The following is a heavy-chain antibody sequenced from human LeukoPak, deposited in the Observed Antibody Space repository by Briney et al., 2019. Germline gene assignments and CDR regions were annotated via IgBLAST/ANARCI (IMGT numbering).Heavy chain of an antibody. V-gene: IGHV3-23*01. D-gene: IGHD2-2*03. CDR2: ISNSGGST. J-gene: IGHJ4*02. CDR3: AKDGYVSWAYQLSHFDY. CDR1: AFTFSSYT. Sequence: GGSLRLSCAASAFTFSSYTMSWVRQAPGKGLEWVSAISNSGGSTYYADSVKGRFTISRDNSKNTVYLQMNSLRDEDTAVYYCAKDGYVSWAYQLSHFDYWGQGTLVTVSS.